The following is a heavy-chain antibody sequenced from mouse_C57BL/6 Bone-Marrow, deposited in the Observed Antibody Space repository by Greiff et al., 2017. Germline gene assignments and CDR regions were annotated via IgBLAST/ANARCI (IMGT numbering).Heavy chain of an antibody. CDR3: ARRGYYYGSSYSYWYFDV. Sequence: DVQLQESGGGLVKPGGSLKLSCAASGFTFSDYGMHWVRQAPEKGLEWVAYISSGSSTIYYADTVKGRFPIASYNAKNTLYLQMTSLRSEDTAMYYCARRGYYYGSSYSYWYFDVWGTGTTVTVSS. J-gene: IGHJ1*03. D-gene: IGHD1-1*01. CDR2: ISSGSSTI. CDR1: GFTFSDYG. V-gene: IGHV5-17*01.